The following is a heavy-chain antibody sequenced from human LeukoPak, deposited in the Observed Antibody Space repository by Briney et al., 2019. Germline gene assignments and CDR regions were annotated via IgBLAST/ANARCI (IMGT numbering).Heavy chain of an antibody. V-gene: IGHV3-48*04. CDR1: GFTFSTYS. Sequence: GGSLRLSCAASGFTFSTYSLNWVRQAPGKGLEWISYISSRGETIYYADSVKGRFTISRDNAKKSLYLQMHSLRAEDTAFYYCARGPPTWIDYWGQGILVTVSS. CDR3: ARGPPTWIDY. D-gene: IGHD5-12*01. CDR2: ISSRGETI. J-gene: IGHJ4*02.